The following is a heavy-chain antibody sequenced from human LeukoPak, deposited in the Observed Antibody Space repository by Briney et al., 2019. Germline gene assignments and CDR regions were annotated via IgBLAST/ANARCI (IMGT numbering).Heavy chain of an antibody. D-gene: IGHD6-13*01. CDR2: ISWNSGSI. CDR1: GFTFDDYA. J-gene: IGHJ4*02. V-gene: IGHV3-9*01. Sequence: GGSLRLSCAASGFTFDDYAMHWVRQAPGKGLEWVSGISWNSGSIGYADSVKGRFTISRDNAKNSLYLQMNSLRAEDTAVYYCARDSRAAALDYWGQGTLVTVSS. CDR3: ARDSRAAALDY.